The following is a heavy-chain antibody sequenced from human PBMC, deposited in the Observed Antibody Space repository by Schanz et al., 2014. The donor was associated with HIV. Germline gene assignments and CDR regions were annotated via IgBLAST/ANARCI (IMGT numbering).Heavy chain of an antibody. J-gene: IGHJ6*02. CDR2: ISTSGYI. CDR1: GFTLSSYT. Sequence: VHLVESGGGLVKPGGSLRLSCAASGFTLSSYTMTWVRQAPGKGLEWVSSISTSGYIYYADSVKGRFSISRDSAKNALYLQMNSLRGDDTAVYYCARRDTGTLYYYYHYGMDVWGQGTTVTVSS. CDR3: ARRDTGTLYYYYHYGMDV. V-gene: IGHV3-21*01. D-gene: IGHD1-1*01.